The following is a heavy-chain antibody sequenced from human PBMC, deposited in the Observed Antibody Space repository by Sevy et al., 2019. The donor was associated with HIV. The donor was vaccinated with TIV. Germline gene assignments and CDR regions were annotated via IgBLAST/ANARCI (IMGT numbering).Heavy chain of an antibody. D-gene: IGHD3-22*01. CDR3: ARDGVQYYYDSSGYYYYYYYYYMDV. CDR1: GFTFSSYA. V-gene: IGHV3-30-3*01. J-gene: IGHJ6*03. CDR2: ISYDGSNK. Sequence: GGSLRLSRAASGFTFSSYAMHWVRQAPGKGLEWVAVISYDGSNKYYADSVKGRLTISRDNSKNTLYLQMNSLRAEDTAVYYCARDGVQYYYDSSGYYYYYYYYYMDVWGKGTTVTVSS.